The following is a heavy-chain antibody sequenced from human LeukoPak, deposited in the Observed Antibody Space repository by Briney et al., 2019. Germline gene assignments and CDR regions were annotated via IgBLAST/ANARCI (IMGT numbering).Heavy chain of an antibody. CDR1: GYTFTSYG. CDR2: ISAHNGNT. V-gene: IGHV1-18*01. CDR3: ARVVEYYDCVWGSYRYWDS. Sequence: GASVKVSCKASGYTFTSYGISWVRQAPGQGLEGMGWISAHNGNTNYAQKLQGSLTLTTDTSASAAYMDLRSLRSDDTAVYYCARVVEYYDCVWGSYRYWDSWGQGTLVTVSS. J-gene: IGHJ4*02. D-gene: IGHD3-16*02.